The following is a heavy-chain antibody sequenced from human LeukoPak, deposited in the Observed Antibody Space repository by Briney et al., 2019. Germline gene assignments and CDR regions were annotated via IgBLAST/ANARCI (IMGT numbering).Heavy chain of an antibody. CDR1: GFTFSSYE. CDR2: ISSSGSTI. J-gene: IGHJ5*02. CDR3: ARDTNGDGWFDP. D-gene: IGHD4-17*01. Sequence: GGSLRLSCAASGFTFSSYEMNWVRQAPGKGLEWVSYISSSGSTIYYADSVKGRFTISRDNAKNLLYLQMNSLRAEDTSVYYCARDTNGDGWFDPWGQGTLVTVSS. V-gene: IGHV3-48*03.